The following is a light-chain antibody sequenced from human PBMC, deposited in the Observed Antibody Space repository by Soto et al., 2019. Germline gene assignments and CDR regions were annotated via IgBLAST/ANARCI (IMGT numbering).Light chain of an antibody. CDR1: SSDVGGHNY. CDR2: EVS. J-gene: IGLJ1*01. V-gene: IGLV2-14*01. Sequence: QSVLTQPASVSGSPGQSITISCTGTSSDVGGHNYVSWYQQHPGKAPKLMIYEVSNRPSGISYRFSGSKSGNTASLTISGLQAEDEADYYCSSYITSSATNYVFGTGTKLTVL. CDR3: SSYITSSATNYV.